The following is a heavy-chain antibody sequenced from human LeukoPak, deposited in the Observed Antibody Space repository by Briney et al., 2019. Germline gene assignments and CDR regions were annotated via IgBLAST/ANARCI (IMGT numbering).Heavy chain of an antibody. CDR1: GGSISSYY. CDR2: IYYSGST. Sequence: SETLSLTCTVSGGSISSYYWSWIRRPPGKGLEWIGYIYYSGSTNYNPSLKSRVTISVDTSKNQFSLKLSSVTAADTAVYYCARDAGSGWYFNRFHPWGQGTLVTVSS. CDR3: ARDAGSGWYFNRFHP. D-gene: IGHD6-19*01. V-gene: IGHV4-59*01. J-gene: IGHJ5*02.